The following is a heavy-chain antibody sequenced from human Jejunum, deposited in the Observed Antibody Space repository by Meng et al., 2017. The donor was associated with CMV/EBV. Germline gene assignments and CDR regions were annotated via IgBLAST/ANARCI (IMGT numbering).Heavy chain of an antibody. CDR3: ARWGYYDSPGTGNWFDP. D-gene: IGHD3-16*01. J-gene: IGHJ5*02. CDR1: PISSGGYY. Sequence: PISSGGYYWSWIRHHPEKGLEWIGYISYSGKNYYNPSLKSPVTISVDTSQNQFSLKLSSVTAADTAVYYCARWGYYDSPGTGNWFDPWGQGTLVTVSS. CDR2: ISYSGKN. V-gene: IGHV4-31*01.